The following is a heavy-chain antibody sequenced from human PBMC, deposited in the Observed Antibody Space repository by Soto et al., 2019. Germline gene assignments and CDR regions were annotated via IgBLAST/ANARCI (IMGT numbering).Heavy chain of an antibody. J-gene: IGHJ2*01. V-gene: IGHV1-69*01. CDR2: IIPIFGTA. D-gene: IGHD3-10*01. CDR3: ARGITMVRGVTAFDL. Sequence: QVQLVQSGAEVKKPGSSVKVSCKASGGTFSSYAISWVRQAPGQGLEWMGGIIPIFGTANYAQKFQGRVKITADESTSTAYMELSSLRSEDTAVYYCARGITMVRGVTAFDLWGRGTLVTVSS. CDR1: GGTFSSYA.